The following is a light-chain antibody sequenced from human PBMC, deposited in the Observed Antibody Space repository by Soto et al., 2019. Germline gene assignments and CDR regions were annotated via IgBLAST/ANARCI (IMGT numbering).Light chain of an antibody. CDR2: DAS. Sequence: DIQMTQSPSTLSASVGDRVTITCRASQSISSWLAWYQQKPGKAPKLLIYDASSLASGVPSRFSGSGSGTEFPLTISSLQPDDFATYYCQQYNSSWTFGQGTKVEIK. J-gene: IGKJ1*01. CDR3: QQYNSSWT. V-gene: IGKV1-5*01. CDR1: QSISSW.